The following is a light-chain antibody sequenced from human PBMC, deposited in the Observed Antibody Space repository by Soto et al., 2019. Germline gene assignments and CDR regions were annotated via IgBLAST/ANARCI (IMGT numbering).Light chain of an antibody. CDR1: SRDVGDYNF. J-gene: IGLJ2*01. CDR2: DVN. Sequence: QSVLTQPRSVSGSPGQSVTISCTGTSRDVGDYNFVSWYQHRPGKAPKLMIYDVNQRPSGVPDRFSASKSGNTASLSISGLQAEDEATYYCCAYAGHFTWIFGGGTKVTVL. V-gene: IGLV2-11*01. CDR3: CAYAGHFTWI.